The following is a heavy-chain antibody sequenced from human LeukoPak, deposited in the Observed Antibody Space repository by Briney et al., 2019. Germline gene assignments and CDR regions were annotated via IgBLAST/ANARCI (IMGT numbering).Heavy chain of an antibody. CDR2: IYTSGST. CDR3: AGPPLTYLSGSGWYESGPYFDY. Sequence: SQTLSLTCTVSGGSISSGSYYWSWIRQPAGKGLEWIGRIYTSGSTNYNPSLKSRVTISVDTSKNQFSLKLSSVTAADTAVYYCAGPPLTYLSGSGWYESGPYFDYWGQGSLVTVSS. D-gene: IGHD6-19*01. CDR1: GGSISSGSYY. J-gene: IGHJ4*02. V-gene: IGHV4-61*02.